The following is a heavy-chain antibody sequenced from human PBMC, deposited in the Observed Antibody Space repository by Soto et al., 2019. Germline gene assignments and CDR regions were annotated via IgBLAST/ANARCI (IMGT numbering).Heavy chain of an antibody. CDR2: IYSGGDT. V-gene: IGHV3-66*01. J-gene: IGHJ5*02. CDR3: ATPLFYGT. Sequence: EVQLVESGGGLVQPGGSLRLSCAASGFSVSVNYMTWVRQAPGKGLEWVSLIYSGGDTYYADSVKGRFIISRDNSKNTLYLQINSLRAEDTAMYYCATPLFYGTWGQGTLVTVSS. D-gene: IGHD4-17*01. CDR1: GFSVSVNY.